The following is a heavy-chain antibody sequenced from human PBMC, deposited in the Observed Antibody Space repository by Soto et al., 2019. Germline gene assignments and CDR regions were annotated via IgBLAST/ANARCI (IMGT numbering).Heavy chain of an antibody. Sequence: PGGSLRLSCVASGFSFSSHAMSWVRQAPGKGLEWVTGINGGSTPYYADSVKGRFTISRDNSKNTPYLQMNSLRAEDTAVYYCAKDKDWSGVFGMDVWGQGTTVTVSS. CDR3: AKDKDWSGVFGMDV. CDR2: INGGSTP. V-gene: IGHV3-23*01. D-gene: IGHD3-3*01. CDR1: GFSFSSHA. J-gene: IGHJ6*02.